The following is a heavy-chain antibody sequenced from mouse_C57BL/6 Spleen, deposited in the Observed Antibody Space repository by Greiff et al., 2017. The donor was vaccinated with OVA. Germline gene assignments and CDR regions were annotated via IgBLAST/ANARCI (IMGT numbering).Heavy chain of an antibody. CDR1: GYTFTDYE. V-gene: IGHV1-15*01. D-gene: IGHD2-2*01. CDR3: TRSWGYYWYFDV. J-gene: IGHJ1*03. CDR2: IDPETGGT. Sequence: VKLQESGAELVRPGASVTLSCKASGYTFTDYEMHWVKQTPVHGLEWIGAIDPETGGTAYNQKFKGKAILTADKSSSTAYMELRSLTSEDSAVYYCTRSWGYYWYFDVWGTGTTVTVSS.